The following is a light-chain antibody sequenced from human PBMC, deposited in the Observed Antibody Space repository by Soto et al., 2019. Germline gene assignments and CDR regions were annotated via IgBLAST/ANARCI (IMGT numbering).Light chain of an antibody. CDR1: QSISDT. V-gene: IGKV3-15*01. CDR2: GAS. CDR3: QQYNNWPWT. J-gene: IGKJ1*01. Sequence: ETVMTQSPATLSVSPGGRATLSCRASQSISDTLAWYQQKPGQAPRLLIHGASTRATGFPARFSGSGSGTDSTLTISSLQSEDIAIYYCQQYNNWPWTFGQGTKV.